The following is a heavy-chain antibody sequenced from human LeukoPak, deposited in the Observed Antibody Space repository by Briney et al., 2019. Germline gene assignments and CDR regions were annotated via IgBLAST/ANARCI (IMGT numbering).Heavy chain of an antibody. CDR3: ARGKFTYGSGKGGRAFDI. CDR1: GGSISSYY. V-gene: IGHV4-59*01. Sequence: SETLPLTCTVSGGSISSYYWSWIRQPPGKGLEWIGYIYYSGSTNYNPSLKSRVTISVDTSKNQFSLKLSSVTAADTAVYYCARGKFTYGSGKGGRAFDIWGQGTMVAVSS. D-gene: IGHD3-10*01. J-gene: IGHJ3*02. CDR2: IYYSGST.